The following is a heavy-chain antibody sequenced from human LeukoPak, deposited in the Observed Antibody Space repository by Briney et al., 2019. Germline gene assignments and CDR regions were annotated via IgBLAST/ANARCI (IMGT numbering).Heavy chain of an antibody. Sequence: PSETLSLTCAVYGGSFSGYYWSWLRQPPGKGLVWVGEINHSGSTNYNPSLKSRVTISVDTSKNQFSLKLSSVTAADTAVYYCARGGRVVAAKHRRNWFDPWGRGTLVTVSS. CDR2: INHSGST. CDR1: GGSFSGYY. CDR3: ARGGRVVAAKHRRNWFDP. J-gene: IGHJ5*02. D-gene: IGHD2-15*01. V-gene: IGHV4-34*01.